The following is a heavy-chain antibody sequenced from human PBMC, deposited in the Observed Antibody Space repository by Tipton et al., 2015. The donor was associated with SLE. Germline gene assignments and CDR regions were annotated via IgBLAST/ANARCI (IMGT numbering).Heavy chain of an antibody. V-gene: IGHV4-30-2*01. CDR1: GGSISSGGYS. CDR3: ASPGSSAPGPYFQH. J-gene: IGHJ1*01. Sequence: TLSLTCAVSGGSISSGGYSWSWIRQPPGKGLEWIGYIYHSGSTYYNPSLKSRVTISVDTSKNQFSLKLSSVTAADTAVYYCASPGSSAPGPYFQHWGQGTLVTVSS. CDR2: IYHSGST. D-gene: IGHD6-25*01.